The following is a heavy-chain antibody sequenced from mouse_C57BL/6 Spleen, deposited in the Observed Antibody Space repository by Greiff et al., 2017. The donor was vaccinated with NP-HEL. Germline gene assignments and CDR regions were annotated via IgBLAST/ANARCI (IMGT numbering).Heavy chain of an antibody. Sequence: EVQLVESGPELVKPGASVKISCKASGYSFTGYYMNWVKQSPEKSLEWIGEINPSTGGTTYNQKFKAKATLTVDKSSSTAYMQLKSLTSEDSAVYYCARSDYYGSSYWYFDVWGTGTTVTVSS. V-gene: IGHV1-42*01. CDR1: GYSFTGYY. CDR3: ARSDYYGSSYWYFDV. D-gene: IGHD1-1*01. J-gene: IGHJ1*03. CDR2: INPSTGGT.